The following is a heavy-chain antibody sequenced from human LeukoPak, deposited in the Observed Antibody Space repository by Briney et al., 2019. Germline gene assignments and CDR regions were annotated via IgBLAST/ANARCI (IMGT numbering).Heavy chain of an antibody. Sequence: GGSLRLSCAASGFTFSSYWMSWVRQAPGKGLEWVANIKQDGSEKYYVDSVKGRFTISRDNAKNSLYLQMNSLRAEDTAVYYCAKTTNPVDTAMVDFDYWGQGTLVTVSS. J-gene: IGHJ4*02. V-gene: IGHV3-7*01. CDR1: GFTFSSYW. CDR2: IKQDGSEK. D-gene: IGHD5-18*01. CDR3: AKTTNPVDTAMVDFDY.